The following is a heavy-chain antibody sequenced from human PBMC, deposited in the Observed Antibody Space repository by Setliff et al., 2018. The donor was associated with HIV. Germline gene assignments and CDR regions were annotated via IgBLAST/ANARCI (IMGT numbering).Heavy chain of an antibody. Sequence: GESLKISCQTSGYTFSMYWIGWVRQRPGKGLEWMAILYPGDSDIRYSPSFQGQVTISADKSIGAAYLQWRSLNAWDTGMYFCARAPNSPSYSNVFFVDHWGQGTLVTVSS. V-gene: IGHV5-51*01. CDR1: GYTFSMYW. J-gene: IGHJ5*02. D-gene: IGHD4-4*01. CDR3: ARAPNSPSYSNVFFVDH. CDR2: LYPGDSDI.